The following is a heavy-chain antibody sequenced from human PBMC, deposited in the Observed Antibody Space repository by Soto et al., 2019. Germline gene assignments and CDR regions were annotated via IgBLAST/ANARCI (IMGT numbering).Heavy chain of an antibody. Sequence: PSETLSLTCAVYGGSFSGYYWGWIRQPPGKGLEWIGEINHSGSTNYNPSLKSRVTISVDTSKNQFSLKLSSVTAADTAVYYCARLEMLETMVRGVIPVMSWFDPWGHGTLVTVSS. D-gene: IGHD3-10*01. V-gene: IGHV4-34*01. CDR3: ARLEMLETMVRGVIPVMSWFDP. CDR2: INHSGST. CDR1: GGSFSGYY. J-gene: IGHJ5*02.